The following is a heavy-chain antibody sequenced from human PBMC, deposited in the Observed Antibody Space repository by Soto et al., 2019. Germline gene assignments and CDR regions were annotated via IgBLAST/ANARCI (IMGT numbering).Heavy chain of an antibody. CDR3: ARGRTVRNYADDSSDYFYFFDY. CDR1: GDSISTFY. J-gene: IGHJ4*02. Sequence: PSETLSLTFTVSGDSISTFYWGWMRQSPGKELERIGYVYYTGSTNYNPSLKSRVTISVDRSKNQFSLKLTSANAADTAVYYCARGRTVRNYADDSSDYFYFFDYWGQGTQVTVSS. D-gene: IGHD3-22*01. V-gene: IGHV4-59*01. CDR2: VYYTGST.